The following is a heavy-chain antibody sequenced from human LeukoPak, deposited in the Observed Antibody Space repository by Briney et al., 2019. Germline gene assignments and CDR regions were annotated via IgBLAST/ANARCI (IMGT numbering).Heavy chain of an antibody. Sequence: PGGSLRLSCSASGFTFSSYAMSWVRQAPGKGLEWVSAISGSGGSTYYADSVKGRFTISRDNSKNTLYLQMNSLRAEDTAVYYCASAYCGGDCYPSGAFDIWGQGTMVTVSS. V-gene: IGHV3-23*01. J-gene: IGHJ3*02. CDR2: ISGSGGST. CDR3: ASAYCGGDCYPSGAFDI. CDR1: GFTFSSYA. D-gene: IGHD2-21*02.